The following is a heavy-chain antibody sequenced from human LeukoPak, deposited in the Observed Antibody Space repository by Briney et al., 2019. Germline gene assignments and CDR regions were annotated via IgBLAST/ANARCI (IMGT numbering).Heavy chain of an antibody. CDR1: GDSISSGDYS. CDR3: ARELWFVNAPGSWLDP. CDR2: IFHTGNS. Sequence: SETLSLTCTVSGDSISSGDYSWGWILQPSGKGLEWIGYIFHTGNSYYNPSLRSRVTISVDRSRNQFSLRLTSVTAADTAVYYCARELWFVNAPGSWLDPWGPGKLVAVSS. V-gene: IGHV4-30-2*01. J-gene: IGHJ5*02. D-gene: IGHD3-10*01.